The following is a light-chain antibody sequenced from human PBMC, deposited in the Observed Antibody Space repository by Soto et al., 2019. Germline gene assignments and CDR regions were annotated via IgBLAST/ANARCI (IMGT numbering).Light chain of an antibody. CDR3: QHYDNSPPSVT. Sequence: EIVLTQSPDTLSLSPGERATLSCRASQSVSSDYLVWYQQKPGQAPRLLIYGASRRATGIPDRFSGSGSGTRFILTISRLEPEDFAVYYCQHYDNSPPSVTFGPGTKVDIK. V-gene: IGKV3-20*01. CDR2: GAS. J-gene: IGKJ3*01. CDR1: QSVSSDY.